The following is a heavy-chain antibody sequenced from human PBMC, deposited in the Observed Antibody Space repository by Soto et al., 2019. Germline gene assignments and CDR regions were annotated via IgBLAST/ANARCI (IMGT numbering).Heavy chain of an antibody. V-gene: IGHV3-7*03. J-gene: IGHJ4*02. CDR1: GFKISSSS. CDR3: ARDWGGLGY. D-gene: IGHD3-10*01. CDR2: IIKDGSEK. Sequence: EVQLVESGGGLVQPGGSLRLSCAAFGFKISSSSMNWVRQAPGRGLEWVANIIKDGSEKSYVDSVKGRFTISRDNAKSSLYLEMNSLRVEDTAMYYCARDWGGLGYWGQGTLVTVSS.